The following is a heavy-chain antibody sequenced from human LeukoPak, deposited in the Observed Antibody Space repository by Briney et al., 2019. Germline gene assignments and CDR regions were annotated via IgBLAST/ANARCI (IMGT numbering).Heavy chain of an antibody. CDR3: AVSGDYYGSGSYYSRSNWFDP. CDR1: GFTFSSYA. V-gene: IGHV3-30*04. CDR2: ISYDGGNK. J-gene: IGHJ5*02. D-gene: IGHD3-10*01. Sequence: PGRSLRLSCAASGFTFSSYAMHWVRQAPGKGLEWVAVISYDGGNKYYADSVKGRFTISRDNSKNTLYLQMNSLRAEDTAVYYCAVSGDYYGSGSYYSRSNWFDPWGQGTLVTVSS.